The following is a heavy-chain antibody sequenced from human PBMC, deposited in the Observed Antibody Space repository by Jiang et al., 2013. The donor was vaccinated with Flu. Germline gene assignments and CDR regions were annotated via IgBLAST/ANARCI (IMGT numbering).Heavy chain of an antibody. V-gene: IGHV4-39*07. J-gene: IGHJ4*02. CDR1: GGSIISENSY. D-gene: IGHD3-10*01. CDR2: IYYSGTT. Sequence: LLKPSEILSLSCTVSGGSIISENSYWGWIRQPPGKGLEWIGSIYYSGTTYYNPSLKSRVIISVDTSKKQFSLKLSSVTAADTAVYYCASQHWDHGVGSYYMSHWGQGTLVTVSS. CDR3: ASQHWDHGVGSYYMSH.